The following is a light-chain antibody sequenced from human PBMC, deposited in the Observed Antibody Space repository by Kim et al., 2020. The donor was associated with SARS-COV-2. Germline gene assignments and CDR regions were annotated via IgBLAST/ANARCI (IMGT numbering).Light chain of an antibody. CDR3: HQYSGTLGT. CDR1: QDISNS. J-gene: IGKJ1*01. V-gene: IGKV1-NL1*01. CDR2: AAS. Sequence: DIQMTHSPSSLSASVGDAVTITCRASQDISNSLAWYQQKPGKAPRLLLYAASTLHSGVPSRFSGSGSGSDYTLTINSLQPEDFATYYCHQYSGTLGTFGQGTKVDIK.